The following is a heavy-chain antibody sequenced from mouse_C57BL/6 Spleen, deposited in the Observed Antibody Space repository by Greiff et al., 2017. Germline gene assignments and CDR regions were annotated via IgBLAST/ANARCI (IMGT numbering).Heavy chain of an antibody. CDR3: TWGNLYAMDY. CDR2: IRLKSDNYAT. D-gene: IGHD2-1*01. Sequence: EVKLMESGGGLVQPGGSMKLSCVASGFTFSNYWMNWVRQSPEKGLEWVAQIRLKSDNYATHYAESVKGRFTISRDDSKSSVYLQMNNLRAEDTGVYYCTWGNLYAMDYWGQGTSVTVSS. J-gene: IGHJ4*01. CDR1: GFTFSNYW. V-gene: IGHV6-3*01.